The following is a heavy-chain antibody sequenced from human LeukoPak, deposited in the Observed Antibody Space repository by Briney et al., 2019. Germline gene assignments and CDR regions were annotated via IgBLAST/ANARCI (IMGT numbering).Heavy chain of an antibody. CDR1: GGSISSGSYY. Sequence: SQTLSLTCTVSGGSISSGSYYWSWLRQPAGKGLEWIGRIYTSGSTNYNPSLKSRLTISVNTSKNQFSLKLSSVTAADTAVYYCARDRVVPAAMVELYYYYMDVWGKGTTVTVSS. CDR2: IYTSGST. V-gene: IGHV4-61*02. CDR3: ARDRVVPAAMVELYYYYMDV. J-gene: IGHJ6*03. D-gene: IGHD2-2*01.